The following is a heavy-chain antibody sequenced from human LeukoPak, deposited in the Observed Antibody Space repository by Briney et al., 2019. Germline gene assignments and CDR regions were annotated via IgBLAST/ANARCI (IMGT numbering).Heavy chain of an antibody. V-gene: IGHV4-34*01. CDR1: GGSFSGYY. CDR2: INHSGGT. D-gene: IGHD3-10*01. J-gene: IGHJ6*03. CDR3: ARGRRGVIIMGYYYYYMDV. Sequence: SETLSLTCAVYGGSFSGYYWSWIRQPPGKGLEWIGEINHSGGTNYNPSLKSRVTISVDTSKNQFSLKLSSVTAADTAVYYCARGRRGVIIMGYYYYYMDVWGKGTTVTVSS.